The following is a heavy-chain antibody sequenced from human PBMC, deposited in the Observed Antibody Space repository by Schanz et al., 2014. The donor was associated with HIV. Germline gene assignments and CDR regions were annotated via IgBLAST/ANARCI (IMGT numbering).Heavy chain of an antibody. V-gene: IGHV3-21*02. D-gene: IGHD5-12*01. CDR2: ISSSSSYT. CDR3: ARVTRWLQPVFDY. J-gene: IGHJ4*02. Sequence: EVQLLESGGGLVQPGGSLRLSCEASGFTFSNYAMSWVRQAPGKGLEWVSSISSSSSYTYYADSVKGRFAISRDNAKNSLFLQMNSLRAEDTAVYYCARVTRWLQPVFDYWGQGILVTVST. CDR1: GFTFSNYA.